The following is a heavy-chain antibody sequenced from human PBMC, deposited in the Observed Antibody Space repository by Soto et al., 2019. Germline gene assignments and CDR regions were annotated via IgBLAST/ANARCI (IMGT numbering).Heavy chain of an antibody. CDR3: ARRGFFYYDSSGYYGFDY. CDR1: GGSISSSNW. D-gene: IGHD3-22*01. J-gene: IGHJ4*02. CDR2: IYHSGST. V-gene: IGHV4-4*01. Sequence: SETLSLTCAVSGGSISSSNWWSWVRQPPGKGLEWIGEIYHSGSTNYNPTLKSRVTISVDKSKNQFSLKLSSVTAADTAVYCCARRGFFYYDSSGYYGFDYWGQGTLVTVSS.